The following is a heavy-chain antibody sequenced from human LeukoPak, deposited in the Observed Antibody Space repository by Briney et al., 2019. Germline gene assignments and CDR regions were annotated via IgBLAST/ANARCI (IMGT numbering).Heavy chain of an antibody. Sequence: PSETLSLTCAVYGGSFSGYYWSWIRQPPGKGLEWIGEINQSGSTNYNPSLKSRVTISVDTSKNQFSLKLSSVTAADTAVYYCARGRGRQQPPIGCMDVWGKGTTVTVSS. CDR3: ARGRGRQQPPIGCMDV. V-gene: IGHV4-34*01. J-gene: IGHJ6*03. CDR1: GGSFSGYY. CDR2: INQSGST. D-gene: IGHD6-13*01.